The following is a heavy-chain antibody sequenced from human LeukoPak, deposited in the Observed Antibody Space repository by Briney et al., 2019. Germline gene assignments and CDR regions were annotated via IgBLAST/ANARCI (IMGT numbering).Heavy chain of an antibody. Sequence: GGSLRLSCAASGFTFSSYSMNWVRQAPGKGLEWVSSISSSSSYIYYADSVKGRFTISRDNAKNSLYLQMNSLRAEDTAVYYCAKSRSGSANWALQIFDNWGQGALVTVSS. J-gene: IGHJ4*02. V-gene: IGHV3-21*01. CDR1: GFTFSSYS. CDR2: ISSSSSYI. CDR3: AKSRSGSANWALQIFDN. D-gene: IGHD1-1*01.